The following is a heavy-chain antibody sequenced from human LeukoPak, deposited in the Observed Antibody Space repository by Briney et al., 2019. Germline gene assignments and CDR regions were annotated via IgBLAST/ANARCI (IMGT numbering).Heavy chain of an antibody. J-gene: IGHJ4*02. V-gene: IGHV1-24*01. D-gene: IGHD3-10*01. CDR1: GYTLTKLS. CDR3: ATADYYDSGSPLP. Sequence: ASVKVSCKVSGYTLTKLSMHWVRQAPGKGLEWMGGFDPEDGETIYAQMFQGIFTMTEDTSTDTAYMELSSLTSEDTAVYYCATADYYDSGSPLPWGQGTLVTVSS. CDR2: FDPEDGET.